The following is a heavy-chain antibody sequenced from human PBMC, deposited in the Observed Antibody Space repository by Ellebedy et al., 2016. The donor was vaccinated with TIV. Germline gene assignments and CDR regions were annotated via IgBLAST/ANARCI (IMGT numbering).Heavy chain of an antibody. CDR1: GGSISSYY. V-gene: IGHV4-59*08. CDR2: IYSSGST. CDR3: ARHRSDNGYYIFDF. J-gene: IGHJ4*02. D-gene: IGHD3-3*01. Sequence: SETLSLTCTVSGGSISSYYWSWIRQPPGKGLEWIGYIYSSGSTSYNPSLKSRVTMSVDTSKNQFSLKVNSVTAADTAVYYCARHRSDNGYYIFDFWGQGALVTVSS.